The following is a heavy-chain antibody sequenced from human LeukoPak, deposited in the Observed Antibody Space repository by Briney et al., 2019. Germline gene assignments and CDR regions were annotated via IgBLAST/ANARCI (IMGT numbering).Heavy chain of an antibody. Sequence: GGSLRLSCAASGFTFSTYLMHWVRQAPGKGLVWVSRINGDGSTTSYADSVKGRFTISRDNAKNMLYLQMNSLRADDTAVYYCARAQLGYWGQGTLVTVSS. CDR2: INGDGSTT. CDR3: ARAQLGY. CDR1: GFTFSTYL. D-gene: IGHD3-16*01. J-gene: IGHJ4*02. V-gene: IGHV3-74*01.